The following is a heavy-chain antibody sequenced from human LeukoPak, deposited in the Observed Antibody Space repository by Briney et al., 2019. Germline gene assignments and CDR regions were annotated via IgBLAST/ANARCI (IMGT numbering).Heavy chain of an antibody. CDR1: GYTLTGLS. J-gene: IGHJ1*01. V-gene: IGHV1-24*01. CDR2: FHPEDGET. Sequence: GASVKVSCKVSGYTLTGLSMHWVRQAPGKGLEWMGGFHPEDGETIYAQKFQGRVTMTEDTSTDTAYMELSSLRSEDTAVYYCATDKGPGDSSGYQEYFQHWGQGTLVTVSS. D-gene: IGHD3-22*01. CDR3: ATDKGPGDSSGYQEYFQH.